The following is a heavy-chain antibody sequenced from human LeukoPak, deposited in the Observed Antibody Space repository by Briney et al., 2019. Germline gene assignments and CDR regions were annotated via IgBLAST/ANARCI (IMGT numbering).Heavy chain of an antibody. CDR3: ARGGYYCRGDSCYGTDY. J-gene: IGHJ4*02. V-gene: IGHV1-2*06. Sequence: APVKVSCKASGYTFTGYYMHWVRQAPGQGLEWMGRINPNSGGTNYAQKFQGRATMTRDTSINTAYMELSRLRSDDTAVYYCARGGYYCRGDSCYGTDYWGQGALVTVSS. CDR1: GYTFTGYY. CDR2: INPNSGGT. D-gene: IGHD2-15*01.